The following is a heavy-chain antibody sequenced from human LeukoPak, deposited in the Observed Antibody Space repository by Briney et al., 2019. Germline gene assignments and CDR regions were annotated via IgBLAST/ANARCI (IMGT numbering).Heavy chain of an antibody. D-gene: IGHD3-3*01. CDR3: AKAGGVVMVYFQH. CDR2: ITNDGSST. CDR1: GLTFSSHW. V-gene: IGHV3-74*01. J-gene: IGHJ1*01. Sequence: GGSLRLSCAASGLTFSSHWMHWVRQVPGKGLVWVSRITNDGSSTTYADSVKGRFTISRDNAKNMLYLQVNSLRAEDTAVYYCAKAGGVVMVYFQHWGQGTLVTVSS.